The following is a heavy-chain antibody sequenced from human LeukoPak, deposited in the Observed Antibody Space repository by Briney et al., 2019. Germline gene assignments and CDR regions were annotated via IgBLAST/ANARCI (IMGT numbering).Heavy chain of an antibody. CDR1: GFTFSSYG. CDR3: AREYDSSGYYLVY. J-gene: IGHJ4*02. D-gene: IGHD3-22*01. V-gene: IGHV3-33*01. CDR2: IWYDGSNK. Sequence: GRSLRLSCAACGFTFSSYGMHWVRQAPGKGLEWVAVIWYDGSNKYYADSVKGRFTISRDNSKNTLYLQMNSLRAEDTAVYYCAREYDSSGYYLVYWGQGTLVTVSS.